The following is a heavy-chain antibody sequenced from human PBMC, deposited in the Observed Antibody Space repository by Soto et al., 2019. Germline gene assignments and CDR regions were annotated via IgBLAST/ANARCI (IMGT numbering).Heavy chain of an antibody. CDR2: IFYSGNA. V-gene: IGHV4-59*01. D-gene: IGHD6-19*01. CDR3: ARDVVAVQFNWLDP. CDR1: GGSISTYY. Sequence: PSETLSLTCTVSGGSISTYYWSWVRQPPGKGLEWIGYIFYSGNAKYNPSLKGRVTMSVDTSTNQFSLRLSSVPAADTAVYYCARDVVAVQFNWLDPWGPGTLVTVSS. J-gene: IGHJ5*02.